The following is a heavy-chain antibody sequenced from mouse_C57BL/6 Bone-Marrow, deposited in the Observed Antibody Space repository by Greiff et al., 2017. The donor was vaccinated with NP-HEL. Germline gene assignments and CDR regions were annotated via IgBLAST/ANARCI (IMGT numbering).Heavy chain of an antibody. J-gene: IGHJ3*01. Sequence: QVQLQQSGAELVKPGASVKLSCKASGYTFTSYWMHWVKQRPGQGLEWIGMIHPNSGSTNYNETFKSKATLTVDKSSSTAYMQLSSLTSEDSAVYYGARGYYGSSPWFAYWGQGTLVTVSA. CDR3: ARGYYGSSPWFAY. V-gene: IGHV1-64*01. CDR2: IHPNSGST. D-gene: IGHD1-1*01. CDR1: GYTFTSYW.